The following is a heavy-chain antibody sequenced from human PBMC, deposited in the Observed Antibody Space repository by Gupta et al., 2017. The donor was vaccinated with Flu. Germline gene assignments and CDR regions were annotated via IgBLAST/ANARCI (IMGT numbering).Heavy chain of an antibody. Sequence: EVRLVESEGGLVQPGGALRISCVTSGFFFSNYWMGWVRQAPGRGREWVDNIKYDGSVISYVESVRGRFIISSDNAKNSLYLQMNSLRAEDTAVYYCARDQSWGQGTLVTVSS. CDR1: GFFFSNYW. J-gene: IGHJ4*02. V-gene: IGHV3-7*01. CDR2: IKYDGSVI. CDR3: ARDQS.